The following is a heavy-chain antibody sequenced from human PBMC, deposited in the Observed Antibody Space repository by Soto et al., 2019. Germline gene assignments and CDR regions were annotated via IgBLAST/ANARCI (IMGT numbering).Heavy chain of an antibody. CDR1: GGTFSSYA. CDR2: IIPIFGTA. D-gene: IGHD2-2*01. CDR3: ARGTVPRRDYFYSYGMDV. J-gene: IGHJ6*02. V-gene: IGHV1-69*13. Sequence: ASVKVSCKASGGTFSSYAISWVRQAPGQGLEWMGGIIPIFGTANYAQKFQGRVTITADESTSTAYMELSSLRSEDTAVYYCARGTVPRRDYFYSYGMDVWGQGTTVTVS.